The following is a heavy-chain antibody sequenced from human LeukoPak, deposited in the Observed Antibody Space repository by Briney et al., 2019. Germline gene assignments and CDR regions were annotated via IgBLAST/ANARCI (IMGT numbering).Heavy chain of an antibody. J-gene: IGHJ3*02. CDR3: ARNGQRGYSYGNDAFDI. Sequence: GGSLRLSCAASGFTFSSYSMNWVRQAPGKGLEWASSISSSSSYIYYADSVKGRFTISRDNAKNSLYLQMNSLRAEDTAVYYCARNGQRGYSYGNDAFDIWGQGTMVTVSS. D-gene: IGHD5-18*01. V-gene: IGHV3-21*01. CDR2: ISSSSSYI. CDR1: GFTFSSYS.